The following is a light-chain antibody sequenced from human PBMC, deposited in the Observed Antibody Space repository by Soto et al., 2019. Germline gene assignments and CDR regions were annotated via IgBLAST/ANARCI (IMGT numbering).Light chain of an antibody. CDR1: QSISNY. J-gene: IGKJ4*01. Sequence: DIQMTQSPSSLSASVGDRVTITFRASQSISNYLNWYQQKPGKAPKLLIYAASTLQSGVPSRFSGSGSGTDFTLTISSLQPEDFATYYCQQLNSYPPFGGGTKVDI. CDR3: QQLNSYPP. V-gene: IGKV1-39*01. CDR2: AAS.